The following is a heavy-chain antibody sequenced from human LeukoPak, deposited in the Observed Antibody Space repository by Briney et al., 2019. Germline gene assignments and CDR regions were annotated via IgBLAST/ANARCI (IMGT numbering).Heavy chain of an antibody. CDR1: GGSISRTNW. CDR2: ISLSGHT. V-gene: IGHV4-4*02. D-gene: IGHD1-26*01. Sequence: PSETLSLTCDVSGGSISRTNWWSWVRQSPGQGLEWIGEISLSGHTNYNPSLQSRVTMSLDESKNQVSLDLASVTDADTAVYYCSRESGAFSPFGYWGQGTLVIVHS. J-gene: IGHJ4*02. CDR3: SRESGAFSPFGY.